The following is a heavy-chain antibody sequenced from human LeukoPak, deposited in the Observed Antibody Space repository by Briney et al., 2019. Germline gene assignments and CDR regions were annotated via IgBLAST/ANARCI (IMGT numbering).Heavy chain of an antibody. D-gene: IGHD4/OR15-4a*01. V-gene: IGHV3-21*04. CDR3: VKKGQADDYGNPD. J-gene: IGHJ4*02. Sequence: PGGSLRLSCAASGFTFSSYSMNWVRQAPGKGLEWVSSISSSSSYIYYADSAKGRFTISRDNSKNTLYLQMNNLRADDTAVYYCVKKGQADDYGNPDWGQGALVTVSP. CDR1: GFTFSSYS. CDR2: ISSSSSYI.